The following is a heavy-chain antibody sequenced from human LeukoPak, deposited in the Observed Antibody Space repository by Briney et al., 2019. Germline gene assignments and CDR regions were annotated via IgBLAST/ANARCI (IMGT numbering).Heavy chain of an antibody. V-gene: IGHV1-2*02. D-gene: IGHD3-3*01. Sequence: ASVKVSCKASGYTFNGYYMHWVRQAPGQGLEWIGWINPNSGGTNYPQKFQGRVTMTRDTSISTAYMELSRLRSDDTAVYYCARDSPPDYDFWSGYSGANYMDVWGKGTTVTVSS. CDR2: INPNSGGT. CDR3: ARDSPPDYDFWSGYSGANYMDV. J-gene: IGHJ6*03. CDR1: GYTFNGYY.